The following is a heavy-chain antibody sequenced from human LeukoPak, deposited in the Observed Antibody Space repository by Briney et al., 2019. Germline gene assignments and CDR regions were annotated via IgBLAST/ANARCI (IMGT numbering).Heavy chain of an antibody. CDR1: GFTFSDYY. V-gene: IGHV4-34*01. Sequence: PGGSLRLSCAASGFTFSDYYMSWIRQAPGKGLEWIGEINHSGSTNYNPSLKSRVTISVDTSKNQFSLKLSSVTVADTAVYYCARLYSGWYGDYWGQGTLVTVSS. CDR2: INHSGST. CDR3: ARLYSGWYGDY. J-gene: IGHJ4*02. D-gene: IGHD6-19*01.